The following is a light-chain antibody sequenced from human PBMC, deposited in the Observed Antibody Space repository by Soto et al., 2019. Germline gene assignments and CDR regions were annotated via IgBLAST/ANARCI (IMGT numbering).Light chain of an antibody. V-gene: IGKV3-15*01. CDR3: QQYNNWPYT. Sequence: DIVMSQSPATLSVSPGERATLSCGASQSVSRNLAWYQKKPGQAPRLLIYNASTRATGIPARFTGSGSGTEFTLTISSLQSEDFALYYCQQYNNWPYTFGQGTKVDIK. J-gene: IGKJ2*01. CDR1: QSVSRN. CDR2: NAS.